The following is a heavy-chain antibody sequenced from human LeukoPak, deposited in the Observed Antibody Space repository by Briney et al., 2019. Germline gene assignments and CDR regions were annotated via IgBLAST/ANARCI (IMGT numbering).Heavy chain of an antibody. CDR1: GYTFTSYY. Sequence: ASVKVSCKASGYTFTSYYMHWVRQAPGQGLEWMGIINPSGGSTSYAQKFQGRVTITADESTSTAYMELSSLRSEDTAVYYCASPGNNCSGGSCYSFFDYWGQGTLVTVSS. CDR3: ASPGNNCSGGSCYSFFDY. D-gene: IGHD2-15*01. J-gene: IGHJ4*02. V-gene: IGHV1-46*01. CDR2: INPSGGST.